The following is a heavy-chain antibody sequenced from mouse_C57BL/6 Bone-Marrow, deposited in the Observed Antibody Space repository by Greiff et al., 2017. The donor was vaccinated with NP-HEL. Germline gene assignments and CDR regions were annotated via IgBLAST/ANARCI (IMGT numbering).Heavy chain of an antibody. J-gene: IGHJ4*01. CDR2: ISYDGSN. CDR3: ARDQGGHFPYAMDY. Sequence: EVQLQESGPGLVKPSQSLSLTCSVTGYSITSGYYWNWIRQFPGNKLEWMGYISYDGSNNYNPSLKNRISITRDTSKNQFFLKLNSVTTEDTATYYCARDQGGHFPYAMDYWGQGTSVTVSS. V-gene: IGHV3-6*01. CDR1: GYSITSGYY.